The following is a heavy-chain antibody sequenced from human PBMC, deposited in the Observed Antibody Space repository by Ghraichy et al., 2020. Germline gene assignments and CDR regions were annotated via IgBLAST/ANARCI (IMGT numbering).Heavy chain of an antibody. CDR1: GLTFNTHW. CDR3: CGSYGGGGVDY. V-gene: IGHV3-74*01. Sequence: LNISCAASGLTFNTHWMHWVRQAPGKGLVWVARINHDGSITNYAGSMRGRFTISRDNAKNTLYLQMDSLRAEDTAVFYCCGSYGGGGVDYWGQGTLVTVSS. CDR2: INHDGSIT. J-gene: IGHJ4*02. D-gene: IGHD1-26*01.